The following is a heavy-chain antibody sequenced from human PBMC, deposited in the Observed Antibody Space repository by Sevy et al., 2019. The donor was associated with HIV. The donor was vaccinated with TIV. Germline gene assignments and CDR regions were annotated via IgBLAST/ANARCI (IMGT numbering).Heavy chain of an antibody. V-gene: IGHV4-61*02. CDR1: GGSISSGNYY. D-gene: IGHD2-2*01. Sequence: SETLSLTCTVSGGSISSGNYYWSWIRQPAGKGLEWIGRIYTRGGTNYNPSLKGRVTISVDTSKNQFSLMLSSVTAANKAVYYCARENGGCSSTSCYGGVFDHWGQGTLVTISS. J-gene: IGHJ4*02. CDR3: ARENGGCSSTSCYGGVFDH. CDR2: IYTRGGT.